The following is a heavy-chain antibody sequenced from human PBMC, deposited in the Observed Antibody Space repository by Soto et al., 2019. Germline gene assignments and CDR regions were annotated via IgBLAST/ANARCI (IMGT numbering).Heavy chain of an antibody. J-gene: IGHJ3*02. V-gene: IGHV3-33*01. D-gene: IGHD4-4*01. CDR3: ARDRYPNYPPDAFDI. CDR2: IWHDGSDK. CDR1: GFTLSSNG. Sequence: GGSLRLSCAASGFTLSSNGMHWVRQAPGKGLEWVAFIWHDGSDKYYADSVKGRFTISRDNSKHTLYLQMNSLRAEDTAVYYCARDRYPNYPPDAFDIWGQGTLVTVSS.